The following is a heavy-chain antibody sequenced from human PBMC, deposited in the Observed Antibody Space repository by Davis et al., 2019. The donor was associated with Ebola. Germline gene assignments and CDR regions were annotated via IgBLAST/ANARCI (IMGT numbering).Heavy chain of an antibody. CDR3: ALRSGSVDY. Sequence: GGSLRLSCAASGFTFSSYWMSWVRQAPGKGLEWVANIKQDGSEKYYLDSVKGRFTISRDNSKNTLYLQMNSLRAEDTAVYYCALRSGSVDYWGQGTLVTVSS. V-gene: IGHV3-7*01. J-gene: IGHJ4*02. D-gene: IGHD1-26*01. CDR2: IKQDGSEK. CDR1: GFTFSSYW.